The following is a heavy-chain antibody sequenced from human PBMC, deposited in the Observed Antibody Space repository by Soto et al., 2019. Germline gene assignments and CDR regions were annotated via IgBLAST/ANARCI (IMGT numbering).Heavy chain of an antibody. CDR1: GFTFSGSV. J-gene: IGHJ4*02. V-gene: IGHV3-73*02. Sequence: EVQLVESGGGLVQPGGSLKLSCAASGFTFSGSVMHWVRQASGKGLEWVGHIRSKTNSYATAYAASVKGRFTISRDDSQNTAYLQMNSLKTEDTAVYYCTRPDGDYLQPRVDYWGQGTLVNVSS. CDR2: IRSKTNSYAT. D-gene: IGHD4-17*01. CDR3: TRPDGDYLQPRVDY.